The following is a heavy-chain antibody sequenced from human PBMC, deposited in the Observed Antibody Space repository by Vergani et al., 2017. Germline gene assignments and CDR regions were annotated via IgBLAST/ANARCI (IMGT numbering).Heavy chain of an antibody. CDR2: IKSKTDGETT. V-gene: IGHV3-15*01. CDR3: ATVWTIFAVVPC. Sequence: EVQLVESGGGLVKPGGSLRLSCAASGFTLSKAWMSWVRQAPGKGLEWVGRIKSKTDGETTDYAAPVKGRFTISRDDAKNTLYLQMNSLKTEDTAVYYCATVWTIFAVVPCWGQGTLVTVSS. D-gene: IGHD3-3*01. J-gene: IGHJ4*01. CDR1: GFTLSKAW.